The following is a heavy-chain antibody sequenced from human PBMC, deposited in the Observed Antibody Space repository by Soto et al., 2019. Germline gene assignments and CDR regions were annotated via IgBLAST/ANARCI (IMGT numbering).Heavy chain of an antibody. CDR3: AREIERLLGY. J-gene: IGHJ4*02. Sequence: QVQPVESGGGVVQPGRSLRLSCAAYGFTFSSYAMHWVRQAPGKGLEWVAVISYDGSNKYYVDSVKGRFSISRDNSKNTLYLQMNSLRAEDTAVYYCAREIERLLGYWGQGTLVTVSS. CDR1: GFTFSSYA. CDR2: ISYDGSNK. D-gene: IGHD3-3*01. V-gene: IGHV3-30-3*01.